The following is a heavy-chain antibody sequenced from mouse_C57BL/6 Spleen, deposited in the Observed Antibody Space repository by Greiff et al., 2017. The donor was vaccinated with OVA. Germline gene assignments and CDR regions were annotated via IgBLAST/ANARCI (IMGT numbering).Heavy chain of an antibody. V-gene: IGHV1-52*01. CDR3: ARWESNYVE. CDR2: IDPSDSET. CDR1: GYTFTSYW. Sequence: QVQLQQPGAGLVRPGSSVKLSCKASGYTFTSYWMHWVKQRPIQGLEWIGNIDPSDSETHYNQKFKDKATLTVDKSSSTAYMQLSSLTSEDSAVYYCARWESNYVEWGQGTTLTVSS. J-gene: IGHJ2*01. D-gene: IGHD2-5*01.